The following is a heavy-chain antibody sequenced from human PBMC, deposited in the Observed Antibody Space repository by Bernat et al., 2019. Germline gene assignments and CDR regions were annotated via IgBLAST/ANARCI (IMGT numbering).Heavy chain of an antibody. D-gene: IGHD4-17*01. CDR2: IYYSGST. J-gene: IGHJ5*02. CDR1: GGSISSSRYY. Sequence: QLQLQESGPGLVKPSETLSLTCTVSGGSISSSRYYWGWIRQPPGKGLEWFGSIYYSGSTYYNPSLKSRVTISVDTSKDQLSLKLSSVTAADTAVYYCARLKVTTPNNWCDPWGQGTLVTVSS. CDR3: ARLKVTTPNNWCDP. V-gene: IGHV4-39*01.